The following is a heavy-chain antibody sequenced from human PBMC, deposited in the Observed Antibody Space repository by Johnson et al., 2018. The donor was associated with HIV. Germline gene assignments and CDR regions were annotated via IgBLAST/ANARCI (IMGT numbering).Heavy chain of an antibody. V-gene: IGHV3-30-3*01. Sequence: QVQLVESGGGVVQPGRSLRLSCAASGFTFSSMHWDRQAPGKGLEWVAVISHDGSNKYYADSMKGRFTISRDNSKNTLYLHMSSLRLEDTAVYYCAKGQVARGAFDIWGQGTTVTVSS. CDR3: AKGQVARGAFDI. J-gene: IGHJ3*02. CDR1: GFTFSS. CDR2: ISHDGSNK.